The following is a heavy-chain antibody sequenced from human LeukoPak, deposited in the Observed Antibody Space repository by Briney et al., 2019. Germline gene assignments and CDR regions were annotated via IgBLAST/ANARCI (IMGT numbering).Heavy chain of an antibody. CDR2: IWYDGSNK. V-gene: IGHV3-33*01. J-gene: IGHJ4*02. D-gene: IGHD6-13*01. Sequence: GGSLRLSCAASGFTFSSYGMHWVRQAPGKGLEWVAVIWYDGSNKYYADSVKGRFTISRDISKNTLYLQMNSLRAEDTAVYYCARSPGYSSSWPNDYWGQGTLVAVSS. CDR3: ARSPGYSSSWPNDY. CDR1: GFTFSSYG.